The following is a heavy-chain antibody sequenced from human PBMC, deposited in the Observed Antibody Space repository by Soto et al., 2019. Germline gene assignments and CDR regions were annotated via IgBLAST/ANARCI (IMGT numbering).Heavy chain of an antibody. J-gene: IGHJ6*02. CDR1: GFTFSSYG. CDR2: IWYDGSNK. CDR3: AREWLQSKYYYYGMDV. V-gene: IGHV3-33*01. Sequence: HPGGSLRLSCAASGFTFSSYGMQWVRQAPGKGLEWVAVIWYDGSNKYYADSVKGRFTISRDNSKNTLYLQMNSLRAEDTAVYYCAREWLQSKYYYYGMDVWGQGTTVTVSS. D-gene: IGHD4-4*01.